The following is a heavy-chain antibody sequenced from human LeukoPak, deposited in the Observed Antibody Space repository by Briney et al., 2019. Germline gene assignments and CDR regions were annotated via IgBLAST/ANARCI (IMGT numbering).Heavy chain of an antibody. CDR1: GGSISSSSYY. Sequence: PSETLSLTCTVSGGSISSSSYYWGWIRQPPGKGLEWIGEINHSGSTNYNPSLKSRVTISVDTSKNQFSLKLSSVTAADTAVYCCASTITRGYSGYDRHYYYYMDVWGKGTTVTVSS. J-gene: IGHJ6*03. D-gene: IGHD5-12*01. CDR3: ASTITRGYSGYDRHYYYYMDV. V-gene: IGHV4-39*07. CDR2: INHSGST.